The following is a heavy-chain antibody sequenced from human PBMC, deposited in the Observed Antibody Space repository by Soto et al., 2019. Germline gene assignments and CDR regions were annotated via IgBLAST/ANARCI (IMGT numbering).Heavy chain of an antibody. CDR1: GFTVGDYA. D-gene: IGHD4-4*01. Sequence: GGSLRLSCTASGFTVGDYARSWFRQAAGKGLEWLAFIRSKAYGGTTEYAPSVKGRFTISRDDSKSIAYLQMNSLKTEDTAVYYCTRERYSNYGYYGMDVWGQRTTVTVSS. J-gene: IGHJ6*02. CDR2: IRSKAYGGTT. CDR3: TRERYSNYGYYGMDV. V-gene: IGHV3-49*03.